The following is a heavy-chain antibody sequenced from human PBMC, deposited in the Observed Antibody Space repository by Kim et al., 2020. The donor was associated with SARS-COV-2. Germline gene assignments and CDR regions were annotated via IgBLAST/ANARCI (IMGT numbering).Heavy chain of an antibody. J-gene: IGHJ6*02. D-gene: IGHD1-7*01. CDR3: ARDRITGTDDGMDV. V-gene: IGHV3-21*01. Sequence: GGSLRLSCAASGFTFSSYSMNWVRQAPGKGLEWVSSISSSSSYIYYADSVKGRFTISRDNAKNSLYLQMNSLRAEDTAVYYCARDRITGTDDGMDVWGQGTTVTVSS. CDR2: ISSSSSYI. CDR1: GFTFSSYS.